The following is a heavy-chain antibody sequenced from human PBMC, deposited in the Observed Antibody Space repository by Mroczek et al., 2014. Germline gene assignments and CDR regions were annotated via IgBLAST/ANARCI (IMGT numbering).Heavy chain of an antibody. CDR2: IGTAGDT. CDR3: ARARYYYDSSGYYAVYFDY. D-gene: IGHD3-22*01. V-gene: IGHV3-13*01. Sequence: EVQLVESGGGLVQPGGSLRLSCAASGFTFSSYDMHWVRQATGKGLEWVSAIGTAGDTYYPGSVKGRFTISRENAKNSLYLQMNSLRAGDTAVYYCARARYYYDSSGYYAVYFDYWGQGTLVTVSS. CDR1: GFTFSSYD. J-gene: IGHJ4*02.